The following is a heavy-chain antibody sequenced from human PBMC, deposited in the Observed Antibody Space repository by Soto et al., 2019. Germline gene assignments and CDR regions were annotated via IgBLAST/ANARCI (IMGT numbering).Heavy chain of an antibody. CDR2: IIPIFGSA. D-gene: IGHD6-13*01. V-gene: IGHV1-69*13. CDR3: AREGTDSSSGDYFDY. J-gene: IGHJ4*02. Sequence: SVKVSCNASGGTFSSYAISWVRQAPGQGLEWMGGIIPIFGSANYAQKFQGRVTITADESTSTAYMELSSLRSEDTAVYYCAREGTDSSSGDYFDYRGQGTLVTVSS. CDR1: GGTFSSYA.